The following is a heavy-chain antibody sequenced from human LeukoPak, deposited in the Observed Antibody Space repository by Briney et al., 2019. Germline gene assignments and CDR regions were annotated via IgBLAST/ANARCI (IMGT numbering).Heavy chain of an antibody. J-gene: IGHJ4*02. CDR2: MNPNSGAT. V-gene: IGHV1-8*01. D-gene: IGHD7-27*01. CDR1: GYTFTSYD. CDR3: ARAPRSWGFGY. Sequence: VASVKVSCKASGYTFTSYDFNWLRQATGQGPEWMGWMNPNSGATGYAQKFQGRVTMTRSASINTAYMELSNLRSEDTAVYYCARAPRSWGFGYWGQGTLVTVSS.